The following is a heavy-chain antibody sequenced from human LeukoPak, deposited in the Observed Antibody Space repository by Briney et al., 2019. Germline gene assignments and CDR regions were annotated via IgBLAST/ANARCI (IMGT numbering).Heavy chain of an antibody. CDR3: AHRCLRDDNNAWFPGIYDY. J-gene: IGHJ4*02. CDR2: IYWDDDV. D-gene: IGHD5/OR15-5a*01. V-gene: IGHV2-5*02. Sequence: SGPTLVEPTQTLTLTCTFSGFSLSTTKVGVGWIRQPPGKALEWLALIYWDDDVRYRPSLKSRLTITKDTSKNQVFLTMTNMDPVDTATYYCAHRCLRDDNNAWFPGIYDYWGQGTLVTVSS. CDR1: GFSLSTTKVG.